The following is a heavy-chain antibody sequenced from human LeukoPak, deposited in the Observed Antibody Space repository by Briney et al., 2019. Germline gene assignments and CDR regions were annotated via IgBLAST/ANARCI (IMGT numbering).Heavy chain of an antibody. CDR1: GFTFSSYG. V-gene: IGHV3-30*02. D-gene: IGHD6-13*01. CDR3: AKRYSSSWYGWFDP. Sequence: GGSLRLSCAASGFTFSSYGMHWVRQAPGKGLEWVAVIWYDGSNKYYADSVKGRFTISRDNSKNTLYLQMNSLRAEDTAVYYCAKRYSSSWYGWFDPWGQGTLVTVSS. J-gene: IGHJ5*02. CDR2: IWYDGSNK.